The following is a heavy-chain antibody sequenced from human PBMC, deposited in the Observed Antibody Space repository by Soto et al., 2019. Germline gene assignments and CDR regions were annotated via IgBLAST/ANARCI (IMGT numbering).Heavy chain of an antibody. J-gene: IGHJ6*02. V-gene: IGHV3-13*01. CDR2: IGAADDT. CDR1: GYTFSGYY. D-gene: IGHD6-25*01. CDR3: ARAFSGRLPRRADYYFAMDV. Sequence: PGGSLRLSCAVSGYTFSGYYMHWVRQTPGKGLEWVSAIGAADDTYYLGSVKGRFTISRENAKNSLYLQMNSLRAEDTAVYYCARAFSGRLPRRADYYFAMDVWGQGTTVTVSS.